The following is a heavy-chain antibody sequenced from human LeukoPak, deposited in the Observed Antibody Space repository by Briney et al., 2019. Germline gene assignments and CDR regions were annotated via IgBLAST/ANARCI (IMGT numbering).Heavy chain of an antibody. CDR2: IYYSGST. D-gene: IGHD6-19*01. CDR3: ARHEAIGSSGWYPFDY. V-gene: IGHV4-59*08. CDR1: GGSISSYH. Sequence: PSETLSLTCTVSGGSISSYHWSWIRQPPGKGLEWIGYIYYSGSTNYNPSLKSRVTISVDTSKNQFSLKLSSVTAADTAVYYCARHEAIGSSGWYPFDYWGQGTLVTVSS. J-gene: IGHJ4*02.